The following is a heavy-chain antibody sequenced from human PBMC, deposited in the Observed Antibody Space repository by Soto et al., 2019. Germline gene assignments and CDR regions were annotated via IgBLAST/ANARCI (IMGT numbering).Heavy chain of an antibody. Sequence: GGSLRLSCAASGFTFSDYFMSWVRQAPGKGLEWVSYISFTGSTIYYADSVRGRFTISRDNAKNSLYLQMNSLRAEDTAVYYCTRDWRTVSLRSIDYWGQGTLVTVSS. CDR1: GFTFSDYF. V-gene: IGHV3-11*01. CDR2: ISFTGSTI. CDR3: TRDWRTVSLRSIDY. D-gene: IGHD4-17*01. J-gene: IGHJ4*02.